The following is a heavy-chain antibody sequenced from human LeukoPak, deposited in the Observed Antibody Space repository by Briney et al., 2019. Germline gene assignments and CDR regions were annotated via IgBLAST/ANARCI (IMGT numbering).Heavy chain of an antibody. CDR3: ARGPETTVSYYYYYYGMDV. D-gene: IGHD4-17*01. V-gene: IGHV1-2*02. J-gene: IGHJ6*02. CDR2: INPNSGGT. CDR1: GYTFTGYY. Sequence: ASVKVSCKASGYTFTGYYMHWVRQAPGQGLEWMGWINPNSGGTNYAQKFQGRVTMTRDTSISTAYMELSRLRSDDTAVYYCARGPETTVSYYYYYYGMDVWGQGTTVTVSS.